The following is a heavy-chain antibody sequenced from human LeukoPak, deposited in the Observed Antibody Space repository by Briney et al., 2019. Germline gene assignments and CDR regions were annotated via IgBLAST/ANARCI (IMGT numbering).Heavy chain of an antibody. CDR2: INPIFGTA. CDR3: ARGGPYYYGSGIDY. D-gene: IGHD3-10*01. CDR1: GGTFSSYA. Sequence: GASVKVSCKASGGTFSSYAISWVRQAPGQGLEWMGGINPIFGTANYAQKFQGRVTITADESTSTAYMELSSLRSEDTAVYYCARGGPYYYGSGIDYWGQGTLVTVSS. J-gene: IGHJ4*02. V-gene: IGHV1-69*13.